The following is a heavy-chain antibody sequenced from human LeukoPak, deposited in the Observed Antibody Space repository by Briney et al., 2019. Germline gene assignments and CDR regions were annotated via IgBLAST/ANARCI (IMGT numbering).Heavy chain of an antibody. CDR1: GFTFSGFA. D-gene: IGHD6-13*01. CDR3: AKGVRGQLGDY. CDR2: IFGSGSTI. V-gene: IGHV3-23*01. J-gene: IGHJ4*02. Sequence: GGSLRLSCAASGFTFSGFAMYWVRRAPGKGLEWISGIFGSGSTIYYADSVKGRFTISRDNSKNTVFLQMNSLRAEDTAVYYCAKGVRGQLGDYWGQGTLVTVSS.